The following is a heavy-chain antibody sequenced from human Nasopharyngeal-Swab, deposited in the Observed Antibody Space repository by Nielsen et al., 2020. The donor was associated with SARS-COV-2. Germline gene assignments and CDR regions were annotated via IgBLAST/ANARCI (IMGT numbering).Heavy chain of an antibody. CDR1: GFTFSSYA. CDR2: ISGSGGST. V-gene: IGHV3-23*01. D-gene: IGHD3-22*01. Sequence: LSLTCAASGFTFSSYAMSWVRQAPGKGLEWVSAISGSGGSTYYADSVKGRFTISRDNSKDTLYLQMNSLRAEDTAVYYCAKAQLYYDSSGYRDWGQGTLVTVPS. J-gene: IGHJ4*02. CDR3: AKAQLYYDSSGYRD.